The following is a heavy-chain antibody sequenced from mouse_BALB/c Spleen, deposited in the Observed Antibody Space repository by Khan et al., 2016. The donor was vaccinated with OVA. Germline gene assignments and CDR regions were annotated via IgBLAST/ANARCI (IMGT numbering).Heavy chain of an antibody. CDR2: ILPGSGNT. CDR3: VRYGNHWYFDV. V-gene: IGHV1-9*01. CDR1: GYTFSSYW. D-gene: IGHD2-1*01. J-gene: IGHJ1*01. Sequence: QVQLQQSGAELMKPGASVKISCKATGYTFSSYWIEWVKQRPGHGLEWIGKILPGSGNTNCTENFKGKATFTADTSSNTAYMQLSSLTSEDSAVYYCVRYGNHWYFDVWGAGTTVTVSS.